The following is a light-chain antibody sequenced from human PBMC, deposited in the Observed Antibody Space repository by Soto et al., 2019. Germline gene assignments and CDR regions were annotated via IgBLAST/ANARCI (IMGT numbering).Light chain of an antibody. CDR1: QSVRSS. Sequence: EIVLTQSPDTLSLSPGERATLSCRASQSVRSSLAWYQQKPGQAPRLLIYDASNRATGIPARCSGRGSGTDFTLTISSIEPEDFAVYYCQQRSNWPPEVTFGPGTKVDIK. J-gene: IGKJ3*01. CDR3: QQRSNWPPEVT. CDR2: DAS. V-gene: IGKV3-11*01.